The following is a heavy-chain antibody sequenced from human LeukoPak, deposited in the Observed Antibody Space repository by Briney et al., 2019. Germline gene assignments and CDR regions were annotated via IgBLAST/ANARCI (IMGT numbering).Heavy chain of an antibody. CDR3: ARLPPLPSGSLDY. V-gene: IGHV4-59*08. D-gene: IGHD1-26*01. Sequence: SETLSFTCTVSGGSISSYYWSWIRQPPGKGLEWIGYIYYSGSTNYNPSLKSRVTISVDTSKNQFSLKLSSVTAADTAVYYCARLPPLPSGSLDYWGQGTLVTVSS. CDR2: IYYSGST. CDR1: GGSISSYY. J-gene: IGHJ4*02.